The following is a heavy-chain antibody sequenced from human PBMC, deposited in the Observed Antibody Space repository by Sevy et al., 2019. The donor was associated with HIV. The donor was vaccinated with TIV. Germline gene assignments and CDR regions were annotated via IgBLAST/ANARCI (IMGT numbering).Heavy chain of an antibody. CDR1: GFTSSSHG. V-gene: IGHV3-23*01. J-gene: IGHJ4*02. CDR3: AKAPTQRHLFDY. CDR2: ISGSGGNI. Sequence: GESLKISCAASGFTSSSHGMSWVRQAPGKGLEWVSAISGSGGNIYYADSVKGRFTISRDNSRNTLYLQMNSLRAEDTAVYYCAKAPTQRHLFDYWGQGTLVTVSS.